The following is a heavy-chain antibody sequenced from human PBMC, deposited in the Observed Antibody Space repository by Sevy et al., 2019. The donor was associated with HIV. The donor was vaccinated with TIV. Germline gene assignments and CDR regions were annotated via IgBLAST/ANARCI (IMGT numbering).Heavy chain of an antibody. CDR2: ISSSGSTI. V-gene: IGHV3-48*03. Sequence: GGSLRLSCAASGFTFSSYEMNWVRQAPGKGLEWVSYISSSGSTIYYADSVKGRFTISRDNAKNSLYLQMNSLRAEDTAVYYCARERYSSSDWYFDLWGRGTLVTVSS. CDR1: GFTFSSYE. D-gene: IGHD6-6*01. CDR3: ARERYSSSDWYFDL. J-gene: IGHJ2*01.